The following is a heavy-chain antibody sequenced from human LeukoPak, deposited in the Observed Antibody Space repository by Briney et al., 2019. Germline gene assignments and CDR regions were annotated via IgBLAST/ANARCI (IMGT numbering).Heavy chain of an antibody. CDR1: GYSISSHYC. Sequence: PSETLSLTCSVSGYSISSHYCWGWIRQPPGKGLEWIGEGSESGGTKFNPSLKSRVTISADTSKNQFSLKLNSVTAADTAVYYCAKNGQSGFSFDPWGQGTLVTVSS. J-gene: IGHJ5*02. CDR2: GSESGGT. CDR3: AKNGQSGFSFDP. D-gene: IGHD3-3*01. V-gene: IGHV4-38-2*02.